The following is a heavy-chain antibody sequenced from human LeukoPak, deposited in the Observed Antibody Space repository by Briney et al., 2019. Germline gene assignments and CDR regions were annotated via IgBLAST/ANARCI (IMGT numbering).Heavy chain of an antibody. Sequence: ASVKVSCKASGGTFSSYAISWVRQAPGQGLEWMGGIIPIFGTANYAQKFQGRVTITADESTSTAYMELSSLRSEDTAVYYCARDGDYYDSSGYYYVDAFDIWGQGILVTVSS. D-gene: IGHD3-22*01. J-gene: IGHJ4*02. CDR1: GGTFSSYA. CDR3: ARDGDYYDSSGYYYVDAFDI. CDR2: IIPIFGTA. V-gene: IGHV1-69*13.